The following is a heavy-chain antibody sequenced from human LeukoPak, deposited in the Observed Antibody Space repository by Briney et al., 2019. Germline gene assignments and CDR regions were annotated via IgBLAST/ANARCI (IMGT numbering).Heavy chain of an antibody. Sequence: GGSLRLSCAASGFTVSSNYMSWVRQAPGKGLEWVSAISGSGGSTYYADSVKGRFTISRDNSKNTLYLQMNSLRAEDTAVYYCAKAPEWELDYWGQGTLVTVSS. CDR3: AKAPEWELDY. J-gene: IGHJ4*02. CDR1: GFTVSSNY. V-gene: IGHV3-23*01. CDR2: ISGSGGST. D-gene: IGHD1-26*01.